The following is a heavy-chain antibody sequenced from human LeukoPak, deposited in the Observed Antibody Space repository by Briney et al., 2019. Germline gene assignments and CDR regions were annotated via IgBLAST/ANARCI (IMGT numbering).Heavy chain of an antibody. CDR1: GFSFSSHW. D-gene: IGHD2-21*01. Sequence: GGSLRLSCAASGFSFSSHWVHWVRQAPGKGLVWVSRISDDGSYTSNVDSVKGRFTIPRDNVNNMLYLHMNSLRAEDTAVYYCASFGISWRSSYWGQGTLVTVSS. V-gene: IGHV3-74*01. J-gene: IGHJ4*02. CDR2: ISDDGSYT. CDR3: ASFGISWRSSY.